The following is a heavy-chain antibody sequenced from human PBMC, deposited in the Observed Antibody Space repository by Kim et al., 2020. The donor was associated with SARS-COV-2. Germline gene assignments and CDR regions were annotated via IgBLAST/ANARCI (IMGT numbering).Heavy chain of an antibody. D-gene: IGHD3-3*01. V-gene: IGHV3-7*01. CDR1: GVIFSNDW. J-gene: IGHJ3*01. Sequence: GGSLRLSCAASGVIFSNDWMSWVRQTPGKGLEWVANIKLDGSERNYVDSVKGRFTISGDNAKNLLYLQMSSLRVEDTAVYYCASPVFGVTRSAFGVWGQGTMVTVSS. CDR3: ASPVFGVTRSAFGV. CDR2: IKLDGSER.